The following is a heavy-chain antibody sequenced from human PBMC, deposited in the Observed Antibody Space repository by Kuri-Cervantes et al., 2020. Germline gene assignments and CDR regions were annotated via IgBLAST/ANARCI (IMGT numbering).Heavy chain of an antibody. CDR2: INHSGST. V-gene: IGHV4-34*01. D-gene: IGHD7-27*01. CDR3: AREPNWGSGY. J-gene: IGHJ4*02. Sequence: SETLSLTCAVYGGSFSGHYWSWIRQPPGKGLEWIGEINHSGSTNYNPSLKSRVTISVDTSKNQFSLKLSSVTAADTAVYYCAREPNWGSGYWGQGTLVTVSS. CDR1: GGSFSGHY.